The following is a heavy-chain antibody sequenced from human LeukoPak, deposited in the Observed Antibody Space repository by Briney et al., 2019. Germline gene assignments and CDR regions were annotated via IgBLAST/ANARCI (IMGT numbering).Heavy chain of an antibody. J-gene: IGHJ4*02. Sequence: SETLSLTCTVSGGSISSSSYYWGWIRQPPGKGLEWIGSIYYSKSTYYNPSLKSRVTISVDTSKNQFSLKLSSVTVADTAVYYCARAGDGYNSPFDYWGQGTLVTVSS. CDR2: IYYSKST. CDR3: ARAGDGYNSPFDY. V-gene: IGHV4-39*07. D-gene: IGHD5-24*01. CDR1: GGSISSSSYY.